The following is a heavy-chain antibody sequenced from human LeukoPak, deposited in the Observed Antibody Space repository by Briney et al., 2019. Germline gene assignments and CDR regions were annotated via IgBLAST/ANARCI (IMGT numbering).Heavy chain of an antibody. D-gene: IGHD5-12*01. Sequence: ASVKVSCKASGYTFTSYDINWVRQATGQGLEWMGWMNPNSGSTGYAQKFQGRVTITRNTSISTAYMELSGLRSEDTAVHYCARGRSTGYPYYFEYWGQGTLVTVSS. CDR3: ARGRSTGYPYYFEY. CDR1: GYTFTSYD. J-gene: IGHJ4*02. CDR2: MNPNSGST. V-gene: IGHV1-8*03.